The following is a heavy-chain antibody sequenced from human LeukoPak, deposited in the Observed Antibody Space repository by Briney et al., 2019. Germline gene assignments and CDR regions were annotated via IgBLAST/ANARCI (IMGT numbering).Heavy chain of an antibody. Sequence: KPGGSLRLSCAASGFTFSSYSMNWVRQAPGKGLEWVSSISSSSSYIYYADSVKGRFTISRDNAKNSLYLQMNSLRAEDTAVYYCARLSIASPLTFDYWGQGTLVIVSS. V-gene: IGHV3-21*01. CDR3: ARLSIASPLTFDY. D-gene: IGHD6-6*01. CDR1: GFTFSSYS. J-gene: IGHJ4*02. CDR2: ISSSSSYI.